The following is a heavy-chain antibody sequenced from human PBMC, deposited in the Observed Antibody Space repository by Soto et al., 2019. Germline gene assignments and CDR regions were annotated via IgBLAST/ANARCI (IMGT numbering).Heavy chain of an antibody. Sequence: QVQLQESGPGLVKPSQTLSLTCTVSGGSISSGGYFWSWVRQHPGKGLEWIGNIYYSGRTCYNPSLKSRVTISVDTSKNQFSLKLSSVTAADTAVYYCASFAREENPKVGSWYYFDYWGQGTRVTVSS. CDR2: IYYSGRT. D-gene: IGHD6-13*01. J-gene: IGHJ4*02. CDR1: GGSISSGGYF. V-gene: IGHV4-31*03. CDR3: ASFAREENPKVGSWYYFDY.